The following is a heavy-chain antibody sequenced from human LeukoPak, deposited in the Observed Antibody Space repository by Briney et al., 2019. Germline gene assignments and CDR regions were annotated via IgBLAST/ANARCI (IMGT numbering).Heavy chain of an antibody. CDR1: GGSISSSRYY. J-gene: IGHJ6*03. V-gene: IGHV4-39*01. CDR2: MYYSGST. CDR3: RNIAVAGRGDYMDV. D-gene: IGHD6-19*01. Sequence: SETLSLTCTVSGGSISSSRYYGGWIRQPPGKGLEWIGSMYYSGSTYYNPSLKSRVTISVDTSKNQFSLKLSSVTAADTAVYYARNIAVAGRGDYMDVWGKGTTVTISS.